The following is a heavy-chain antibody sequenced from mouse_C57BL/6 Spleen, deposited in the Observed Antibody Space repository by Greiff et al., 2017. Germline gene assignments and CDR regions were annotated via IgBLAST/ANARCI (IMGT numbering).Heavy chain of an antibody. J-gene: IGHJ4*01. CDR3: AKPFITSVVAPYAMDY. V-gene: IGHV5-17*01. D-gene: IGHD1-1*01. CDR1: GFTFSDYG. CDR2: ISSGSSTI. Sequence: EVMLVESGGGLVKPGGSLKLSCAASGFTFSDYGMHWVRQAPEKGLEWVAYISSGSSTIYYADTVKGRFTIARDNAKNTLFLQMTSLRSEDTAMYYCAKPFITSVVAPYAMDYWGQGTSVTVSS.